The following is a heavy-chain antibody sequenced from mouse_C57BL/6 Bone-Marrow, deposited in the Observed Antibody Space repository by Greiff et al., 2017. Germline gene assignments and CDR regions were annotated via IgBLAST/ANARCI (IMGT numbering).Heavy chain of an antibody. Sequence: VKLQESGPGLVQPSQSLSITCTVSGFSLTSYGVHWVRQSPGKGLEWLGVIWSGGSTDYNAAFISRLSISKDNSKSQVFFKMNSLQADDTAIYYCARNPPYYSNYPYAMDYWGQGTSVTVSS. CDR3: ARNPPYYSNYPYAMDY. CDR2: IWSGGST. J-gene: IGHJ4*01. D-gene: IGHD2-5*01. CDR1: GFSLTSYG. V-gene: IGHV2-2*01.